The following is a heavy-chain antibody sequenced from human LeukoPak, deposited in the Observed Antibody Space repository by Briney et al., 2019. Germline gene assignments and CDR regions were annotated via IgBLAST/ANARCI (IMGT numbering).Heavy chain of an antibody. D-gene: IGHD5-12*01. CDR3: ARGGDFDY. CDR2: IYYSGST. CDR1: GGSISSYY. V-gene: IGHV4-59*01. J-gene: IGHJ4*02. Sequence: SETLSLTCTVSGGSISSYYWSWIRQPPGKGLEWIGYIYYSGSTNYNPSLKSRVTISVDTSKNQFSLKLSSVTAADTAVYYCARGGDFDYWGQGTLVTVSS.